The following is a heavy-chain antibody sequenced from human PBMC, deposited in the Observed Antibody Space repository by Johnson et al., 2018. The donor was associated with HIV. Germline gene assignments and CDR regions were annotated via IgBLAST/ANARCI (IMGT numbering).Heavy chain of an antibody. V-gene: IGHV3-66*01. J-gene: IGHJ3*02. CDR3: ARACRDGYTCDAFDI. CDR2: IYSGGST. CDR1: GVTVSSNY. D-gene: IGHD5-24*01. Sequence: VQLVESGGGLVQPGGSLRLSCAASGVTVSSNYMTWVRQAPGKGLEWVSVIYSGGSTYYADSVKGRFTISRDSSKNTLYLQMNSLRAEDTAVYYCARACRDGYTCDAFDIWGQGTMVTVSS.